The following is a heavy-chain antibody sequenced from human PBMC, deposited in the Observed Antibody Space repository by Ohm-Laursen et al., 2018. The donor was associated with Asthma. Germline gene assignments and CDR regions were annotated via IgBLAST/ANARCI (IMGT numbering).Heavy chain of an antibody. D-gene: IGHD7-27*01. Sequence: SLRLSCSASGFTITNYWMHWVRQAPGKGLVWVSRINGDGGIKSYAASVKGRFTISRDNSKNTLYLQMNSLRAEDTAVYYCASDTGPESYYGMDVWGQGTTVTVPS. CDR3: ASDTGPESYYGMDV. CDR2: INGDGGIK. V-gene: IGHV3-74*01. J-gene: IGHJ6*02. CDR1: GFTITNYW.